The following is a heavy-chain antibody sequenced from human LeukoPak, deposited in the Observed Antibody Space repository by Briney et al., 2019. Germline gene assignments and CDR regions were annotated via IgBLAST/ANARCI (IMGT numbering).Heavy chain of an antibody. V-gene: IGHV1-2*02. CDR1: GYTFTGYY. J-gene: IGHJ4*02. CDR3: ARVFRAYIAGAIDY. CDR2: INPNSGGT. Sequence: ASVKVSCKASGYTFTGYYMHWVRQAPGQGLEWMGWINPNSGGTNYAQKFQGRVTMTRDTSISTAYMELSRLRSDDTAVYYCARVFRAYIAGAIDYWGQGTLVTVSS. D-gene: IGHD1-26*01.